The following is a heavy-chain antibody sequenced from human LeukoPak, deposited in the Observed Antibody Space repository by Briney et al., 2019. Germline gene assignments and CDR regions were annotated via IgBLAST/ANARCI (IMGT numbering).Heavy chain of an antibody. CDR1: GGSISSGDYY. D-gene: IGHD3-10*01. Sequence: SETLSLTCSVSGGSISSGDYYWSWIRQPPGKGLEWIGYIYHSGSTYYNPSLKSRVTISVDTSKKQFSLKLSFVTAADTAVYYCARDGITMVRGVKYDAFDIWGQGTMVTVSS. CDR3: ARDGITMVRGVKYDAFDI. J-gene: IGHJ3*02. V-gene: IGHV4-30-4*01. CDR2: IYHSGST.